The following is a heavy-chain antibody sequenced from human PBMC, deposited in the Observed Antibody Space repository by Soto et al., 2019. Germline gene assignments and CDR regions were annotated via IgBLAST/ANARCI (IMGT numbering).Heavy chain of an antibody. V-gene: IGHV4-59*08. D-gene: IGHD3-9*01. CDR2: IYYSGST. CDR3: ARHASFYDILTGYWGPGAFDI. CDR1: GGSISSYY. Sequence: SETLSLTCTVTGGSISSYYWSWIRQPPGKGLEWIGYIYYSGSTNYNPSLKSRVTISVDTSKSQFSLKLSSVTAADTAVYYCARHASFYDILTGYWGPGAFDIWGQGTMVTVSS. J-gene: IGHJ3*02.